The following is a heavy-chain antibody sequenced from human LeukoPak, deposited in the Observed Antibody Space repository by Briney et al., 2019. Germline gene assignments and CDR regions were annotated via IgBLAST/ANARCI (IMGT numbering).Heavy chain of an antibody. J-gene: IGHJ4*02. CDR2: INYSGST. Sequence: SETLSLTCTVSGGSVSSTTYYWSWIRQPPGKGLEWIASINYSGSTYYNPSLKSRVTISVDTSENLFSLKLSSVTAADTAVYYCARYVVYGSGKYYFDYWGQGTLVTVSS. CDR3: ARYVVYGSGKYYFDY. CDR1: GGSVSSTTYY. D-gene: IGHD3-10*01. V-gene: IGHV4-39*01.